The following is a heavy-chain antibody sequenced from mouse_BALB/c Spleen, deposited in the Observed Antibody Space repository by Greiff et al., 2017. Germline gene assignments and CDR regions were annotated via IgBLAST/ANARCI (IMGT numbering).Heavy chain of an antibody. Sequence: VQRVESGPGLVAPSQSLSITCTVSGFSLTSYGVHWVRQPPGKGLEWLGVIWAGGSTNYNSALMSRLSISKDNSKSQVFLKMNSLQTDDTAMYYCARGDYGGYYAMDYWGQGTSVTVSS. J-gene: IGHJ4*01. V-gene: IGHV2-9*02. D-gene: IGHD1-1*01. CDR1: GFSLTSYG. CDR2: IWAGGST. CDR3: ARGDYGGYYAMDY.